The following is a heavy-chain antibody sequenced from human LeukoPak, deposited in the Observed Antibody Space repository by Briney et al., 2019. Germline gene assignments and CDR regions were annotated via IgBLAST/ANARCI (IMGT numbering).Heavy chain of an antibody. J-gene: IGHJ5*02. CDR2: FDPEDGET. CDR3: ATGSYDFWSGYYLGPGWFDP. D-gene: IGHD3-3*01. V-gene: IGHV1-24*01. Sequence: GASVKVSCKVSGYTLTELSMHWVRQAPGKGLEWTGGFDPEDGETIYAQKFQGRVTMTEDTSTDTAYMELSSLRSEDTAVYYCATGSYDFWSGYYLGPGWFDPWGQGTLVTVSS. CDR1: GYTLTELS.